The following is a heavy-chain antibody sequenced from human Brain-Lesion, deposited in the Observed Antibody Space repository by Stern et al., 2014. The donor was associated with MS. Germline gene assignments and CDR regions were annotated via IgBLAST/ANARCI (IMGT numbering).Heavy chain of an antibody. CDR3: AGEEDIRYCSGGSCTGNWFDP. D-gene: IGHD2-15*01. CDR1: GGSVSSTSYA. J-gene: IGHJ5*02. V-gene: IGHV4-39*01. CDR2: IYFSGNP. Sequence: QVQLVESGPGLVKPSETLSLTCTVAGGSVSSTSYAWAWIRQPPGKGLEWIGTIYFSGNPYSSPSLKSRLTISLDPSKNQFSRQLRSVTAADTAVYYCAGEEDIRYCSGGSCTGNWFDPWGQGTLVTVSS.